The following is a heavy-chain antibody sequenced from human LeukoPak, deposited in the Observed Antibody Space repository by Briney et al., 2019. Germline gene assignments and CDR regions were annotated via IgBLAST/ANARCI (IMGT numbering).Heavy chain of an antibody. J-gene: IGHJ4*02. Sequence: SGTLSLTCTVSGGSISSSKWWSWVRQPPGKGLEWIGEISHSGSTNYNPSLKSRVTISVDTPKNQFSLKLRSVTAADTAVYYCARENGYKYDYWGQGTLVTVSS. V-gene: IGHV4-4*02. CDR1: GGSISSSKW. CDR3: ARENGYKYDY. CDR2: ISHSGST. D-gene: IGHD5-24*01.